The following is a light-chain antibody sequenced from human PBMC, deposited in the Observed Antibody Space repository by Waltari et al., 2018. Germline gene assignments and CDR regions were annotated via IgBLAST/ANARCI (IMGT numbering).Light chain of an antibody. J-gene: IGKJ3*01. CDR1: QSISHF. CDR2: TTS. Sequence: DIQMTQSPSSVSASVGDRVTITCRASQSISHFLNWYQQNPGKAPKLLIYTTSNLQTGVPSRFSGSGSGTDFTLTISSLKPEDCATYYCQQSFVTGTFGPGTKVDIK. CDR3: QQSFVTGT. V-gene: IGKV1-39*01.